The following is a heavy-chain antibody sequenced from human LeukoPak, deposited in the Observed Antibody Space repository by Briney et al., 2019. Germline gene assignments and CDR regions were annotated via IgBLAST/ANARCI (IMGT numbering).Heavy chain of an antibody. CDR3: AREGGYSYGLYGDYYGMDV. CDR2: ISAYNGNT. D-gene: IGHD5-18*01. J-gene: IGHJ6*02. CDR1: GYTFTNYG. V-gene: IGHV1-18*01. Sequence: ASVTVSCKASGYTFTNYGISWVRQAPGQGLEWMGWISAYNGNTNYAQKLQGRVTMTTDTSTSTAYMELRSLRSDDTAVYYCAREGGYSYGLYGDYYGMDVWGQGTTVTVSS.